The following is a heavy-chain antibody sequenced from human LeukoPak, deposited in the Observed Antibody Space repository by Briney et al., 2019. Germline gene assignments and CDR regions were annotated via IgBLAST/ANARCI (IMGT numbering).Heavy chain of an antibody. V-gene: IGHV4-61*01. CDR2: IYDSGST. D-gene: IGHD3-10*01. J-gene: IGHJ4*02. CDR3: ARDLSDGSGSYYNFDY. CDR1: GGSVSSGSYY. Sequence: PSETLSLTCTVSGGSVSSGSYYWSWIRQTPGKGLDWIGYIYDSGSTNYNPSLKSRVSISVDTSKNQFSLKLSSVTAADTAVYYCARDLSDGSGSYYNFDYWGQGTLVTVSS.